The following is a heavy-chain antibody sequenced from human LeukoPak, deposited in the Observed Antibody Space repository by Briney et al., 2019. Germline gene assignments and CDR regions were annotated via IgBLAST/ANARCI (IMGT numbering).Heavy chain of an antibody. D-gene: IGHD3-22*01. Sequence: SGPTLVNPTQTLTLTCTFSGFSLSTSEVGVGWIRQPPGKALQWLALIYWNDDKRYSPSLKSRLTITKDTYKNQVFLTMTKMDPVDTATYYCAHRAESSGYLYYFDYWGQGTLVTVSS. V-gene: IGHV2-5*01. CDR3: AHRAESSGYLYYFDY. CDR1: GFSLSTSEVG. CDR2: IYWNDDK. J-gene: IGHJ4*02.